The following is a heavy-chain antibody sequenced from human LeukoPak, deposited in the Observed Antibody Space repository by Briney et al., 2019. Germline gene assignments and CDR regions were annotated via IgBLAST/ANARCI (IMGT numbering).Heavy chain of an antibody. CDR1: GDSVSSNSVA. D-gene: IGHD2-2*01. V-gene: IGHV6-1*01. Sequence: SQTLSLTCAISGDSVSSNSVAWNWIRQSSSRGLEWPGRTYYRSQWYNEYAASVRSRITINPDTSKNQFSLQLNSVTPEDTAVYYCARDQYCSSFACSFDYWGQGILVTVSS. J-gene: IGHJ4*02. CDR2: TYYRSQWYN. CDR3: ARDQYCSSFACSFDY.